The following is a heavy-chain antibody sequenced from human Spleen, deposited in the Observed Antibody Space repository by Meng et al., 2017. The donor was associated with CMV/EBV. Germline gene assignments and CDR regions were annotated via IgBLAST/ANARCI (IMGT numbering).Heavy chain of an antibody. CDR2: VSGYNGRV. Sequence: SCAASGYTFTSYGVSWVRQAPGQGLEWVGWVSGYNGRVHYGQKFQGRVTMTTDTSATTAYMELRSLRSDDTAVYYCARDVPGTFDYWGQGTLVTVSS. CDR1: GYTFTSYG. CDR3: ARDVPGTFDY. J-gene: IGHJ4*02. D-gene: IGHD1-26*01. V-gene: IGHV1-18*01.